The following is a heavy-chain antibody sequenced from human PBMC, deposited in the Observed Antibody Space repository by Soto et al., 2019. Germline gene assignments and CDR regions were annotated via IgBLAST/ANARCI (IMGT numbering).Heavy chain of an antibody. CDR1: GGTFSGYA. CDR3: ARDPRSITGSTSSEDFQH. J-gene: IGHJ1*01. D-gene: IGHD1-20*01. CDR2: IIPLLGIT. V-gene: IGHV1-69*01. Sequence: QAQLMQSGAEVKKPGSSVKVSCKASGGTFSGYAINWVRQAPGQGLEWMGGIIPLLGITDYGQKFQGRITIAADESTGTAYMDLRGLRSEDTAVYYCARDPRSITGSTSSEDFQHWGQGTLVRVSS.